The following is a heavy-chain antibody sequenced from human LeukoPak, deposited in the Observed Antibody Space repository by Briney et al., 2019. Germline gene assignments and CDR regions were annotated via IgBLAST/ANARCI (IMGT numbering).Heavy chain of an antibody. D-gene: IGHD2-15*01. J-gene: IGHJ4*02. V-gene: IGHV5-51*01. CDR3: TRLIGYCSGGSCYCDY. CDR2: IDPGNSDT. Sequence: GESLKISCKVSGYSFTTYWIGWVRQMPGRGLEWMGIIDPGNSDTSYSSSFQGQVTISADRSISTAYLQWSSLKASDTAMYYCTRLIGYCSGGSCYCDYWGQGTLVTVSS. CDR1: GYSFTTYW.